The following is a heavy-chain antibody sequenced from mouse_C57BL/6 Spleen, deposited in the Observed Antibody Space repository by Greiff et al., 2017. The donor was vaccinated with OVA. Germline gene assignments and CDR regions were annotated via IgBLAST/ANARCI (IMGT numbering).Heavy chain of an antibody. V-gene: IGHV14-2*01. D-gene: IGHD2-5*01. CDR2: IDPEDGET. CDR3: ARRYSNYYFDY. CDR1: GFNIKDYY. Sequence: VQLQQSGAELVKPGASVKLSCTASGFNIKDYYMHWVKQRTEQGLEWIGRIDPEDGETKYAPKFQGKATLTADTSSNTAYLQLSSLTSEDTAVYYCARRYSNYYFDYWGQGTTLTVSS. J-gene: IGHJ2*01.